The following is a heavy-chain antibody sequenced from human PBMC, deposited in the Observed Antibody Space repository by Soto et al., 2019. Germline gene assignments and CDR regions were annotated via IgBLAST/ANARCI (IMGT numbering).Heavy chain of an antibody. CDR3: ARVLTGSWNWFDP. J-gene: IGHJ5*02. CDR2: INSDGSRT. V-gene: IGHV3-74*01. CDR1: GFTFSSYC. D-gene: IGHD6-13*01. Sequence: EVQLVESGGGLVQPGESLRLSCAASGFTFSSYCMHWVRQAPGKGLVWVSRINSDGSRTNYADSVKGRFTVSRDNAKNTEYLQMNRLRAEDTAVYYCARVLTGSWNWFDPWGQGTLVTVSS.